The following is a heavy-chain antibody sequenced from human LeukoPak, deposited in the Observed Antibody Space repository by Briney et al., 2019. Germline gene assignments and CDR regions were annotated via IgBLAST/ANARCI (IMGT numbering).Heavy chain of an antibody. J-gene: IGHJ4*02. V-gene: IGHV3-23*01. CDR3: AKSRSGSANWALQIFDN. CDR1: GFTFSSYA. Sequence: GGSLRLSCAASGFTFSSYAMSRVRQAPGKGLEWVSAISGSGGSTYYADSVKGRFTISRDNSKNTLYLQMNSLRAEDTAVYFCAKSRSGSANWALQIFDNWGQGTLVTVSS. CDR2: ISGSGGST. D-gene: IGHD1-1*01.